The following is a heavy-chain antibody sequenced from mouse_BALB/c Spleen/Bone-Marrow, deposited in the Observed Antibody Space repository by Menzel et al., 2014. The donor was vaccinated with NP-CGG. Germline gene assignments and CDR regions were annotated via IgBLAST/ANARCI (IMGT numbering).Heavy chain of an antibody. CDR2: IDPYDSET. CDR1: GYTFTSYW. J-gene: IGHJ3*01. CDR3: ARGRDYDVFAY. D-gene: IGHD2-4*01. V-gene: IGHV1-52*01. Sequence: QVHVKQSGAELVRPGASVKLSCKASGYTFTSYWMNWVKQRPEQGLGWIGRIDPYDSETHYNQKFKDKAILTVDKSSSTAYMQLSSLTSEDSVVYYCARGRDYDVFAYWGQGTLVTVSA.